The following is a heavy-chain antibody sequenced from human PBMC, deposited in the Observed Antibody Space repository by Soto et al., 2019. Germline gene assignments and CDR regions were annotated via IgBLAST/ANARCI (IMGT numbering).Heavy chain of an antibody. CDR1: GGSISSYY. D-gene: IGHD6-13*01. J-gene: IGHJ5*02. CDR2: IYYSGST. CDR3: ARNLLAAARWFDP. V-gene: IGHV4-59*01. Sequence: SETLSLTCTVSGGSISSYYWSWIRQPPGKGLEWIGYIYYSGSTNYNPSLKSRVTISVDTSKNQFSLKLSSVTAADTAVYYCARNLLAAARWFDPRGQRTPVTVSS.